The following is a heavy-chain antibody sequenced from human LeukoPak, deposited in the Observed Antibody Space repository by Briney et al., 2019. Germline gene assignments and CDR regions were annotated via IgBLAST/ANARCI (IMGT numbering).Heavy chain of an antibody. CDR2: TYYRSQQWYS. V-gene: IGHV6-1*01. D-gene: IGHD3-3*01. CDR3: GRETDFGVVTN. CDR1: GDSVSSNGAA. J-gene: IGHJ4*02. Sequence: SQTLSLTCAISGDSVSSNGAAWDWTRQSPSRGLEWLGRTYYRSQQWYSDYAPSVKGRITINADTSQNQFSLHLNSVTPEDTAVYYCGRETDFGVVTNWGQGTLVTVSS.